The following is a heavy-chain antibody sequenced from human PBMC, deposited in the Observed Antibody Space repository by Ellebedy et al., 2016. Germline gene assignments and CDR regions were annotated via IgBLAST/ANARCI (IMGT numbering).Heavy chain of an antibody. D-gene: IGHD6-13*01. Sequence: SETLSLTCTVSGGSVSSGSYYWSWIRQHPGKGLEWIGYFYYSGSTYYNPSLKSRVTISVDTSKNQFSLKLSSVTAADTAVYYCARAGPLDSSWYGVNWFDPWGQGTLVTVSS. CDR1: GGSVSSGSYY. V-gene: IGHV4-31*03. J-gene: IGHJ5*02. CDR3: ARAGPLDSSWYGVNWFDP. CDR2: FYYSGST.